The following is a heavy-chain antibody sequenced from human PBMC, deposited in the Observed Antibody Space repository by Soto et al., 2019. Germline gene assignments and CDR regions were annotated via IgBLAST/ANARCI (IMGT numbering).Heavy chain of an antibody. CDR2: ISWNSDNI. D-gene: IGHD6-19*01. Sequence: DVQLVGSGGGLVQPGKSLRLSCAASGFTFDDYAMHWVRQAPGKGLEWVSGISWNSDNIGYVDSVKGRFTISRDNAKNSLYLQMNSLRAEDTAFYYCAKASIAVADGGFFDYWGQGTLVTVSS. J-gene: IGHJ4*02. V-gene: IGHV3-9*01. CDR3: AKASIAVADGGFFDY. CDR1: GFTFDDYA.